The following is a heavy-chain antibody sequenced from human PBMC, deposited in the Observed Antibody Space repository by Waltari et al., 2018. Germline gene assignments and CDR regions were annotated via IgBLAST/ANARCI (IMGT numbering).Heavy chain of an antibody. CDR2: MDPSDSST. CDR3: AASPTVTTAFDS. D-gene: IGHD4-4*01. J-gene: IGHJ5*01. CDR1: GDSFTNYW. V-gene: IGHV5-10-1*01. Sequence: EVQLVQSGAEVKKPGESLRISCKVSGDSFTNYWISWVGQMPGKGLEGMGRMDPSDSSTNFSPSFQGHVTISADKSISTAYLQWDSLKASDTAMFYCAASPTVTTAFDSWGQGTLVTVSS.